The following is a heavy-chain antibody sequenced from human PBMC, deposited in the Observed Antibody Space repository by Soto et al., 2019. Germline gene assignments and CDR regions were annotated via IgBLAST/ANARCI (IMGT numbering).Heavy chain of an antibody. Sequence: GGSLRLSCAASGFTFSSYSMNWVRQAPGKGLEWVSYISSSSSTIYYADSVKGRFTISRDNAKNSLYLQMNSLRDEDTAVYYCARAPNWNYHYYYYGMDVWGQGTTVTVSS. V-gene: IGHV3-48*02. CDR3: ARAPNWNYHYYYYGMDV. D-gene: IGHD1-7*01. CDR2: ISSSSSTI. CDR1: GFTFSSYS. J-gene: IGHJ6*02.